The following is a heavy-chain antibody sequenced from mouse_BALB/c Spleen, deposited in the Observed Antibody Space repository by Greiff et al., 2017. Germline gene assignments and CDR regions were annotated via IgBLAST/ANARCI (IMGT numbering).Heavy chain of an antibody. Sequence: QVQLKESGAELVRPGSSVKISCKASGYAFSSYWMNWVKQRPGQGLEWIGQIYPGDGDTNYNGKFKGKATLTADKSSSTAYMQLSSLTSEDSAVYFCARDTTVDYWGQGTLVTVSA. V-gene: IGHV1-80*01. J-gene: IGHJ3*01. CDR3: ARDTTVDY. D-gene: IGHD1-1*01. CDR2: IYPGDGDT. CDR1: GYAFSSYW.